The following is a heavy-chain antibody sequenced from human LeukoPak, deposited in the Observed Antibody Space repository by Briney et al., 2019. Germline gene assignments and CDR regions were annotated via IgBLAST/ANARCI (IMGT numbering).Heavy chain of an antibody. Sequence: GGSLRLSCAASGFTFSSYAMHWVRQAPGKGLEWVAVISYDGSNKYYADSVKGRFTISRDNSKNTLYLQMNSLRAEDTAVYYCARVLYGSGRGYFDYWGQRTLVTVSS. CDR2: ISYDGSNK. D-gene: IGHD3-10*01. CDR1: GFTFSSYA. V-gene: IGHV3-30-3*01. J-gene: IGHJ4*02. CDR3: ARVLYGSGRGYFDY.